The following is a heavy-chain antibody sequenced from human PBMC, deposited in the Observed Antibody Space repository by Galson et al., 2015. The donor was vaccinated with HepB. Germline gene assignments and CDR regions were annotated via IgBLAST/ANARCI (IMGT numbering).Heavy chain of an antibody. CDR1: GFTVSSNY. CDR2: IYSGGST. CDR3: ARVWATVTEGDY. Sequence: SLRLSCAASGFTVSSNYMNWVRQAPGKGLEWVSVIYSGGSTYYADSVKGRFTISRDNSKNTLYLQMNSLRAEDTAVYYCARVWATVTEGDYWGQGTLVTVSS. J-gene: IGHJ4*02. V-gene: IGHV3-66*01. D-gene: IGHD4-17*01.